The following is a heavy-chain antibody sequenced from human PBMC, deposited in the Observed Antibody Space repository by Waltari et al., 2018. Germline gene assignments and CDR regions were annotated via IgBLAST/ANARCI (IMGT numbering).Heavy chain of an antibody. D-gene: IGHD2-21*01. Sequence: IHWGRQAPGKGLEWRGGFDPEDDDTIYAQNFEGRVTMNEDTSTDTAYMELSSLRSEDTAVYYCATAFMVSTAYTDCWGQGTLVTVSS. CDR2: FDPEDDDT. CDR3: ATAFMVSTAYTDC. V-gene: IGHV1-24*01. J-gene: IGHJ4*02.